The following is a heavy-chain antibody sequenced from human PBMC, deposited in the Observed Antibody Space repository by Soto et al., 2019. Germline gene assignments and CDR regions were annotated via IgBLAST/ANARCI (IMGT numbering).Heavy chain of an antibody. J-gene: IGHJ3*02. D-gene: IGHD3-9*01. CDR1: GYSFASYW. Sequence: PGVSLQISCKGSGYSFASYWIGWVRQMPGKGLEWMGIIYPGDSDTRYSPSFQGQVTISADKSISTAYLQWSSLKASDTAMYYCARPRGTYYDILTGLVDAFDIWGQGTMVTVSS. CDR3: ARPRGTYYDILTGLVDAFDI. V-gene: IGHV5-51*01. CDR2: IYPGDSDT.